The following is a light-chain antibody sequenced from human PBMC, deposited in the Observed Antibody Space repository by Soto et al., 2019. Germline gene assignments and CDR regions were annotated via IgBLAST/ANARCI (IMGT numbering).Light chain of an antibody. J-gene: IGKJ2*01. CDR2: KAP. Sequence: DIQMTQSPSTLSISVGDRVTITCRASQSIDNWLAWYQQKPGKAPKLLIYKAPFLESGVPSRFSGRGSGTEFTLTISSLQPNDFAPYYCQQYNTYPYAFGQGTKLEI. CDR1: QSIDNW. V-gene: IGKV1-5*03. CDR3: QQYNTYPYA.